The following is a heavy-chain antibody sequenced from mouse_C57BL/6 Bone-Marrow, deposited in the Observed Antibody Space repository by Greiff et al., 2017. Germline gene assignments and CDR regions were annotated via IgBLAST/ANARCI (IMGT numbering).Heavy chain of an antibody. CDR2: IDPENGDT. V-gene: IGHV14-4*01. CDR3: TVTTVVATRGY. CDR1: GFNIKDDY. Sequence: VQLQQSGAELVRPGASVKLSCTASGFNIKDDYMHWVKQRPEQGLEWIGWIDPENGDTEYASKFQGKATITADTSSNTAYLQHSSLTSEDTAVYYYTVTTVVATRGYWGQGTTLTVSS. J-gene: IGHJ2*01. D-gene: IGHD1-1*01.